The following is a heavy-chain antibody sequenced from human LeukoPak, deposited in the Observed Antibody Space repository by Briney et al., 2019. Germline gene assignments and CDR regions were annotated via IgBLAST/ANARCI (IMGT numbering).Heavy chain of an antibody. CDR3: ARDKSAVAVDY. CDR1: GYTFTGYY. Sequence: ASVKVSCEASGYTFTGYYMHWVRQAPGQGLEWMGIINPSGGSTSYAQKFQGRVTMTRDTSTSTVYMELSSLRSEDTAVYYCARDKSAVAVDYWGQGTLVTVSS. CDR2: INPSGGST. V-gene: IGHV1-46*01. J-gene: IGHJ4*02. D-gene: IGHD6-19*01.